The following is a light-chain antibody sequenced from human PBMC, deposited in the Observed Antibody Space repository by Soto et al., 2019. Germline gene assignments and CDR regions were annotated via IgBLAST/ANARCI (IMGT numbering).Light chain of an antibody. V-gene: IGKV1-5*01. CDR2: EAS. J-gene: IGKJ1*01. CDR1: QSISRW. Sequence: SQRTQRPATLSASLGERVTITGRASQSISRWLTWYQQKPGKAPKLLIYEASSLQSGVPSRFSGSGSGTEFTLTISSLQPEDFASYYCLQDYGESWTFGQGTKVDI. CDR3: LQDYGESWT.